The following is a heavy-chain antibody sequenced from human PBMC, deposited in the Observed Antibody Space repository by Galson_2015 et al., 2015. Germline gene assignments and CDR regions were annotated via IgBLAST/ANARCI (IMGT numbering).Heavy chain of an antibody. V-gene: IGHV3-7*01. CDR1: GFTISSYW. CDR3: ATAVVASL. J-gene: IGHJ4*02. CDR2: IKEDGSEK. D-gene: IGHD4-23*01. Sequence: LRLSCAATGFTISSYWMSWVRQAPGKGLEWVANIKEDGSEKNYVDSVKGRFTISRDNAKNSLYLQMSGLRVEDTAMYYCATAVVASLWGQGTLVTVSS.